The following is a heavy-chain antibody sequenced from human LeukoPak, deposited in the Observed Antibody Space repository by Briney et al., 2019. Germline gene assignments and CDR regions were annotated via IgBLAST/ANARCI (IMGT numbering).Heavy chain of an antibody. CDR3: VTGTNSCPIDY. J-gene: IGHJ4*02. D-gene: IGHD2-8*01. Sequence: ASVKVSCKASGYTFTDYYMHWVQQAPGKGLEWMGRVDPEDGKTIYAEKFQGRVTITADTSTDTAYMELSSLRSEDTAIYYCVTGTNSCPIDYWGQGTLVTVSS. V-gene: IGHV1-69-2*01. CDR1: GYTFTDYY. CDR2: VDPEDGKT.